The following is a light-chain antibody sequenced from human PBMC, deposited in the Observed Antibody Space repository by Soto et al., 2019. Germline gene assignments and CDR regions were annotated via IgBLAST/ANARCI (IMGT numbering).Light chain of an antibody. CDR3: QHTLKWPPT. CDR2: GAT. J-gene: IGKJ1*01. Sequence: EIVMTQSPATLSVSPGERATLSCRASQGVSILLAWYQQKPGQAPRLLIHGATTRATGIPARFSGSGSGTEFTLTISSLQSEDCELYYCQHTLKWPPTFGQGTKVDIK. V-gene: IGKV3-15*01. CDR1: QGVSIL.